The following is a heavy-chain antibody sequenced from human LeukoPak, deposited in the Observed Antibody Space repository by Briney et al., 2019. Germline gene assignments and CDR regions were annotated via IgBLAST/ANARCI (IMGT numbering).Heavy chain of an antibody. CDR2: IYYSGST. CDR1: VGSISSSSYY. J-gene: IGHJ4*02. Sequence: PSETLSLTCTVSVGSISSSSYYWGWIRQPPGKGLEWIGSIYYSGSTYYNPSLKSRVTISVDTSKNQFSLKLSSVTAADTAVYYCARDIPAAISSYFDYWGQGTLVTVSS. V-gene: IGHV4-39*07. CDR3: ARDIPAAISSYFDY. D-gene: IGHD2-2*01.